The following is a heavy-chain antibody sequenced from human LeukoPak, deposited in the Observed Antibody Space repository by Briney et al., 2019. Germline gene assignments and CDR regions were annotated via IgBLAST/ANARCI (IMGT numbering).Heavy chain of an antibody. CDR3: ARGCSTISCDIGAFEN. V-gene: IGHV3-11*04. J-gene: IGHJ4*02. Sequence: GGSLRLSCAAPGFTFSDYYMSWIRQAPGKGLKWVSYISYSGGYIYYADSVKGRFTISRDDAKNSVYLQMNSLTAEDTAVYYCARGCSTISCDIGAFENWGQGTLVSVSS. D-gene: IGHD2-2*02. CDR2: ISYSGGYI. CDR1: GFTFSDYY.